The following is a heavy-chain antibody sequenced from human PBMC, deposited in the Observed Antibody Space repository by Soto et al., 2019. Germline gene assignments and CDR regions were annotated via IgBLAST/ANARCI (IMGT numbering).Heavy chain of an antibody. D-gene: IGHD3-16*01. Sequence: QVQLVQSGAEVKKPGSSVKVSCKASGGTFSRYAIRWVRQAPGQGLEWMGGIIPICGTANYAQKFQSRVTITENDSTSTAYMELSSLRSEDTAVYYCAMRQGGSFDYWGQGTLVTVSS. J-gene: IGHJ4*02. CDR2: IIPICGTA. CDR3: AMRQGGSFDY. CDR1: GGTFSRYA. V-gene: IGHV1-69*01.